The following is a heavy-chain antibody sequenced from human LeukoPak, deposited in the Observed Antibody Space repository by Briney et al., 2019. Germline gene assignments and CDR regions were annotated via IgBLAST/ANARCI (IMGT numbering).Heavy chain of an antibody. CDR2: IRSKANSYAT. J-gene: IGHJ4*02. CDR3: TRPGAVTIFGVVHSPFDY. Sequence: PGGSLRLSCAASGFTFSGSAMHWVRQASGKGLEWVGRIRSKANSYATAYAASVKGRFTISRDDSKNTAYLQMNSLKTEDTAVYYCTRPGAVTIFGVVHSPFDYWGQGTLVTVSS. V-gene: IGHV3-73*01. CDR1: GFTFSGSA. D-gene: IGHD3-3*01.